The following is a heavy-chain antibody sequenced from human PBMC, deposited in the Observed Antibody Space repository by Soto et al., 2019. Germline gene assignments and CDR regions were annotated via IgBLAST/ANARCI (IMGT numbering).Heavy chain of an antibody. Sequence: GESLKISCKGSGYSFTSYWIGWVRQMPGKGLEWMGIIYPGDSDTRYSPSFQGQVTISADKSISTAYLQWSSLKASDTAMYYFARHRREMATISAFDIWGQGTMVTVSS. V-gene: IGHV5-51*01. CDR3: ARHRREMATISAFDI. D-gene: IGHD5-12*01. CDR2: IYPGDSDT. CDR1: GYSFTSYW. J-gene: IGHJ3*02.